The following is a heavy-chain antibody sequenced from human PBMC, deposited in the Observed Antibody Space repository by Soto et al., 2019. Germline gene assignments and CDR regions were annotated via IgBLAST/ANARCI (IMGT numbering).Heavy chain of an antibody. J-gene: IGHJ4*02. Sequence: QVQLEQSGAEVKKPGASVKVSCKASGYTFIGRYMHWVRQAPGQGLEWMGWINPDSGATNYAQTFQGRVTLSLDSSITTANMDLSSLTPDDTAVYYCESVGETTNFGVEPMRHWGQGTLVAVSS. CDR2: INPDSGAT. CDR3: ESVGETTNFGVEPMRH. V-gene: IGHV1-2*02. CDR1: GYTFIGRY. D-gene: IGHD3-3*01.